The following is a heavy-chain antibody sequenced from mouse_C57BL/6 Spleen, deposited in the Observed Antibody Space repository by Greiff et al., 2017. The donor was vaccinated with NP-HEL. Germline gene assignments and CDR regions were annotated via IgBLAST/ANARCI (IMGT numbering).Heavy chain of an antibody. Sequence: VQLQQPGAELVKPGASVKLSCKASGYTFTSYWMHWVKQRPGQGLEWIGMIHPNSGSTNYNEKFKSKATLTVDKSSSTAYMQLSSLTSEDSAVYYCARSIYYDYDDGWYFDVWGTGTTVTVSS. V-gene: IGHV1-64*01. J-gene: IGHJ1*03. CDR1: GYTFTSYW. D-gene: IGHD2-4*01. CDR2: IHPNSGST. CDR3: ARSIYYDYDDGWYFDV.